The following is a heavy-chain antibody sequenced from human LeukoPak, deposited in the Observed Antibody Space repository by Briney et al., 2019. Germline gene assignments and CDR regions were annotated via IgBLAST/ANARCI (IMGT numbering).Heavy chain of an antibody. CDR3: AKGFWGSSWPPRWFDP. CDR2: ISYDGSNK. D-gene: IGHD6-13*01. Sequence: GRSLRLSCAASGFTFSSYAMHWVRQAPGKGLEWVAVISYDGSNKYYADSVKGRFTISRDNSRDTLFLQMNSLRAEDTAVYYCAKGFWGSSWPPRWFDPWGQGTLVTVSS. CDR1: GFTFSSYA. J-gene: IGHJ5*02. V-gene: IGHV3-30*14.